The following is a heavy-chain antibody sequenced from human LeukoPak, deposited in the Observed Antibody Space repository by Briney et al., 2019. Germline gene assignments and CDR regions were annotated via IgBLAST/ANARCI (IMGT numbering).Heavy chain of an antibody. J-gene: IGHJ4*02. CDR1: GFTLSTNA. CDR3: AKDVGKWESLHFFDY. D-gene: IGHD1-26*01. Sequence: GGSLRLSCLTSGFTLSTNAMSWVRQAPGKGLEWISGISGSGASTYYADSVKGRFTISRDDSRNTLYLQVNSLRGDDTAVYYCAKDVGKWESLHFFDYWGQGTLVTVSS. CDR2: ISGSGAST. V-gene: IGHV3-23*01.